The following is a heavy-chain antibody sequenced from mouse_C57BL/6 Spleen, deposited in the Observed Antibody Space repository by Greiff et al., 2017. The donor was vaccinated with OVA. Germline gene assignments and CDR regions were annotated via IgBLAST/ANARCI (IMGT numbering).Heavy chain of an antibody. CDR3: ARSNSPYYYGSSLFYYAMDY. CDR1: GYAFSSYW. CDR2: IYPGDGDT. V-gene: IGHV1-80*01. J-gene: IGHJ4*01. Sequence: QVQLKQSGAELVKPGASVKISCKASGYAFSSYWMNWVKQRPGKGLEWIGQIYPGDGDTNYNGKFKGKATLTADKSSSTAYMQLSRLTSEDSAVYFCARSNSPYYYGSSLFYYAMDYWGQGTSVTVSS. D-gene: IGHD1-1*01.